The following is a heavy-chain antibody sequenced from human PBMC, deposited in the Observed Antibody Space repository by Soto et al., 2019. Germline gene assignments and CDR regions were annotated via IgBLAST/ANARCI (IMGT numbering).Heavy chain of an antibody. CDR2: VYYSGST. Sequence: SETLSLTCTVSGGSVSSSSYYWGWVRQPPGKGLEWIGSVYYSGSTYYNPSLKSRVTISVDTSKNQFSLKLSSVTAADTAVYYCARQGDYYYYYYMDVWGKGTTVTVSS. J-gene: IGHJ6*03. V-gene: IGHV4-39*01. CDR1: GGSVSSSSYY. CDR3: ARQGDYYYYYYMDV.